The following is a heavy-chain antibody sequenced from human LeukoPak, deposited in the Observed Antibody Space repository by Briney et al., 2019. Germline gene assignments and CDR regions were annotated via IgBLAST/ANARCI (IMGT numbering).Heavy chain of an antibody. CDR1: GFTFSSYS. J-gene: IGHJ4*02. CDR2: ISSSSSYI. D-gene: IGHD2-15*01. Sequence: GGSLRLSCAASGFTFSSYSMNWVRQAPGKGLEWVSSISSSSSYIYYADSVKGRFTISRDNAKNTLYLQMNSLRAEDTALYYCATSARTYIGSSLDYWGQGTLVTVSS. CDR3: ATSARTYIGSSLDY. V-gene: IGHV3-21*01.